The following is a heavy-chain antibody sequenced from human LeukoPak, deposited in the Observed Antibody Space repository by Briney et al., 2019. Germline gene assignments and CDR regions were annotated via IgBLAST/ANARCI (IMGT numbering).Heavy chain of an antibody. CDR3: ARLKQYYYGSGSYFRFDY. Sequence: SETLSLTCTVSGYSISSGYYWGWIRQPPGKGLEWIGEINHSGSTNYNPSLKSRVTISVDTSKNQFSLKLSSVTAADTAVYYCARLKQYYYGSGSYFRFDYWGQGTLVTVSS. CDR2: INHSGST. J-gene: IGHJ4*02. V-gene: IGHV4-38-2*02. CDR1: GYSISSGYY. D-gene: IGHD3-10*01.